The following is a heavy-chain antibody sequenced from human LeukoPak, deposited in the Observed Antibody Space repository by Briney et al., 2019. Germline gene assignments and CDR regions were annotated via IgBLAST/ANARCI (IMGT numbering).Heavy chain of an antibody. J-gene: IGHJ4*02. CDR1: GFTFSSYG. CDR3: ATSQRRPGIAAAGPPIFDY. D-gene: IGHD6-13*01. V-gene: IGHV3-33*01. CDR2: IWYDGSNK. Sequence: PGGSLRLSCAASGFTFSSYGMHWVRQAPGKGLEWVAVIWYDGSNKYYADSVKGRFTISRDNSKNTLYLQMNSLRAEDTAVYYCATSQRRPGIAAAGPPIFDYWGQGTLVTVSS.